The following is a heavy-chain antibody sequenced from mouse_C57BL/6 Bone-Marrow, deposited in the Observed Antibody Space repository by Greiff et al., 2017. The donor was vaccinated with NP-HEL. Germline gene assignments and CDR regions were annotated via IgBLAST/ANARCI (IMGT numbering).Heavy chain of an antibody. D-gene: IGHD1-1*01. CDR2: INPSNGGT. J-gene: IGHJ2*01. V-gene: IGHV1-53*01. CDR1: GYTFTSYW. CDR3: ARERIYYYGKDYFDY. Sequence: QVQLQQPGTELVKPGASVKLSCKASGYTFTSYWMHRVKQRPGQGLEWIGNINPSNGGTNYNEKFKSKAPLPVDKSSSTAYMQLSSLTSEDAAVYYCARERIYYYGKDYFDYWGQGTTLTVSS.